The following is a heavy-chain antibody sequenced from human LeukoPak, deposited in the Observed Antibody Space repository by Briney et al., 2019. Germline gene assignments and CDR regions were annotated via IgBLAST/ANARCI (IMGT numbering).Heavy chain of an antibody. CDR1: GGTFGSYA. J-gene: IGHJ6*02. CDR2: IIPIFGTA. Sequence: SVKVSCKASGGTFGSYAISWVRQAPGQGLEWMGGIIPIFGTANYAQKFQGRVTITADESTSTAYMELSSLRSEDTAVYYCARPSYGDTKNYYYYYGMDVWGQGTTVTVSS. D-gene: IGHD4-17*01. CDR3: ARPSYGDTKNYYYYYGMDV. V-gene: IGHV1-69*13.